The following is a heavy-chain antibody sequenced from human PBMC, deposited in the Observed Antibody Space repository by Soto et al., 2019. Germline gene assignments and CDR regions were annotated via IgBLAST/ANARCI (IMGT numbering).Heavy chain of an antibody. J-gene: IGHJ4*02. CDR2: IYYRGSA. CDR1: GGSISSGDYY. CDR3: ARNAYYDFWSGYPAGADY. V-gene: IGHV4-30-4*01. Sequence: SETLSLTCTVSGGSISSGDYYWSWIRQPPGKGLEWIGHIYYRGSAYYNPSLRSRVSISLDTSKNQFSLRLSSVTAADTAVYYCARNAYYDFWSGYPAGADYWGQGTLVTVSS. D-gene: IGHD3-3*01.